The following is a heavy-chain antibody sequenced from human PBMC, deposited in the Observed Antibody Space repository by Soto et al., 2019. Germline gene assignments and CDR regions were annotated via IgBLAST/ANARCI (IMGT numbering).Heavy chain of an antibody. CDR2: ISSTTNYI. CDR3: ARESEDLTSNFDY. Sequence: GGSLRLSCAASGFIFTGYSMNWVRQSPGKGLEWVSSISSTTNYIYYGDSMKGRFTISRDNAKNSLYLEMNSLRAEDTAVYYCARESEDLTSNFDYWGQGTLVTVSS. CDR1: GFIFTGYS. J-gene: IGHJ4*02. V-gene: IGHV3-21*06.